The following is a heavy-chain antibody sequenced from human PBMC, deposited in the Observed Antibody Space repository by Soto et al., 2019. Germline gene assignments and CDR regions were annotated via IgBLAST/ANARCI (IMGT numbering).Heavy chain of an antibody. CDR3: AGGHSVSFFDY. CDR2: IYYSGST. CDR1: GGSISSGDYY. Sequence: SETLSLTCTVSGGSISSGDYYCSWIRQPPGKGLEWIGYIYYSGSTYYNPSLKSRVTISVDTSKNQFSLKLSSVTAADTAVYYCAGGHSVSFFDYWGQGTLVTVSS. J-gene: IGHJ4*02. V-gene: IGHV4-30-4*01. D-gene: IGHD3-16*01.